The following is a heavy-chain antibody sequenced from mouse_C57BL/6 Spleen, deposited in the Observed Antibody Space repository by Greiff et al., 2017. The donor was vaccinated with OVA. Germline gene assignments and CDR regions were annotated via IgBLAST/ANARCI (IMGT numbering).Heavy chain of an antibody. CDR1: GISITTGNYR. D-gene: IGHD2-2*01. V-gene: IGHV3-5*01. CDR3: ARLYGLNYWYFDV. J-gene: IGHJ1*03. CDR2: IYYSGTI. Sequence: EVQLQQSGPGLVKPSQTVFLTCTVTGISITTGNYRWSWIRQFPGNKLEWIGYIYYSGTITYNPSLTSRTTITRDTPKNQFFLEMNSLTAEDTATYYCARLYGLNYWYFDVWGTGTTVTVSS.